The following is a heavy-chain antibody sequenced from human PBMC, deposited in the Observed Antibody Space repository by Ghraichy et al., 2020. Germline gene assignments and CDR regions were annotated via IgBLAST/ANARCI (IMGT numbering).Heavy chain of an antibody. J-gene: IGHJ6*02. D-gene: IGHD6-19*01. V-gene: IGHV3-74*01. CDR1: GFTFSSYW. Sequence: SCAASGFTFSSYWMHWVRQAPGKGLVWVSRINSDGSNTNYADSVDSVKGRFTISRDNAKNMLYLQMNSLRAEDTAVYFCARGHSSGWSWGQGTTVIVSS. CDR3: ARGHSSGWS. CDR2: INSDGSNT.